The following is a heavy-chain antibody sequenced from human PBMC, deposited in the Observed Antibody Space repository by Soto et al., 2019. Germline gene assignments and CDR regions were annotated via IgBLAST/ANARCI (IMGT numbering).Heavy chain of an antibody. V-gene: IGHV3-23*01. CDR1: GFTFSSYA. J-gene: IGHJ4*02. D-gene: IGHD3-10*01. CDR2: ISGSGGST. Sequence: EVQLLESGGGLVQPGGSLRLSCAASGFTFSSYAMSWVRQAPGKGLEWVSAISGSGGSTYYADSVKGRFTISRDNSKNTLYLQMNGMRAEYTAVDYCAAAIRGEYYFDYWGQGTLVTVSS. CDR3: AAAIRGEYYFDY.